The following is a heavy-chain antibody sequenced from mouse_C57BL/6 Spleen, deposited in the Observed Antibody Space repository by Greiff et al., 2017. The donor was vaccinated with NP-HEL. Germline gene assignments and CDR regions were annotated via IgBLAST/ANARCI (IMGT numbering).Heavy chain of an antibody. CDR3: TRDRSYGNYGAWFAY. Sequence: EVQGVESGEGLVKPGGSLKLSCAASGFTFSSYAMSWVRQTPEKRLEWVAYISSGGDYIYYADTVKGRFTISRDNARNTLYLQMSSLKSEDTAMYYCTRDRSYGNYGAWFAYWGQGTLVTVSA. J-gene: IGHJ3*01. CDR2: ISSGGDYI. CDR1: GFTFSSYA. D-gene: IGHD2-1*01. V-gene: IGHV5-9-1*02.